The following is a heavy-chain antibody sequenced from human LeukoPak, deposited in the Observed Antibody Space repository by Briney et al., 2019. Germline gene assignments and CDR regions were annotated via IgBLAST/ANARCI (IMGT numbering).Heavy chain of an antibody. CDR2: INPNSGGT. CDR3: ARGIVGATTPFY. Sequence: ASVTVSCKASGYTFTGYYMHWVRQAPGQGLEWMGWINPNSGGTNYAQKFQGRVTMTRDTSISTAYMELSRLRSDDTAVYYCARGIVGATTPFYWGQGALVTVSS. V-gene: IGHV1-2*02. D-gene: IGHD1-26*01. J-gene: IGHJ4*02. CDR1: GYTFTGYY.